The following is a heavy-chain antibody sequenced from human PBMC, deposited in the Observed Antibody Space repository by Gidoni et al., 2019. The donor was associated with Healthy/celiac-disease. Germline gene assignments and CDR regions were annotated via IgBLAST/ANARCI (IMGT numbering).Heavy chain of an antibody. CDR3: ARDGHYYDSSGYPDDAFDI. J-gene: IGHJ3*02. CDR1: GFTFSSYG. D-gene: IGHD3-22*01. Sequence: QVQLVESGGGVVQPGRSLRLSCAASGFTFSSYGMHWVRQAPGKGLEWVAVIWYDGSNKYYADSVKGRFTNSRDNSKNTLYLQMNSLRAEDTAVYYCARDGHYYDSSGYPDDAFDIWGQGTMVTVSS. CDR2: IWYDGSNK. V-gene: IGHV3-33*08.